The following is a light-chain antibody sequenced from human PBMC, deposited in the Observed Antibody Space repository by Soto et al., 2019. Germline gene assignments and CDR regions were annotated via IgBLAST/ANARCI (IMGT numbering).Light chain of an antibody. CDR1: RSNIGSNA. Sequence: QSVLTQPPSASGTPGQRVTIACSESRSNIGSNAVSWYQQLPGTAPKLLIYNDNQRPSGVPDRFSASKSGTSASLAISGLQSEDEADYYCAAWDDSLNARGVFGGRTKLTVL. CDR2: NDN. V-gene: IGLV1-44*01. J-gene: IGLJ3*02. CDR3: AAWDDSLNARGV.